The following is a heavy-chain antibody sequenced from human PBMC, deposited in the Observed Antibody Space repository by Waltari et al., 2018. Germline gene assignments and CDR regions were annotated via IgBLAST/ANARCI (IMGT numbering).Heavy chain of an antibody. V-gene: IGHV4-39*07. D-gene: IGHD3-9*01. CDR3: ARVVDYDILTGRMYYFDY. CDR1: GGSISSSSYY. CDR2: IYYSGNT. Sequence: QLQLQESGPGLVKPSETLSLTCTVSGGSISSSSYYWGWIRQPPGKGLEWIGSIYYSGNTYSNPSLKRRVTISVDTSKNQFSLNLTSVTAADTAVYYCARVVDYDILTGRMYYFDYWGQGTLVTVSS. J-gene: IGHJ4*02.